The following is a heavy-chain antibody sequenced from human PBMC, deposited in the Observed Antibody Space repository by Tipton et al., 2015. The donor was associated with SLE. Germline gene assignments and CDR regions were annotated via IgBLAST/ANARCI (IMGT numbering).Heavy chain of an antibody. CDR2: IYYSGST. J-gene: IGHJ3*02. V-gene: IGHV4-39*07. Sequence: TLSLTCTVSGGSISSSSYYWGCIRQPPGKGLEWIGSIYYSGSTYYNPSLKSRVTVSVDTSKNQFSLKLSSVTAADTAVYYCAREGLAVAAKGGAFDIWGQGTMVTVSS. CDR1: GGSISSSSYY. CDR3: AREGLAVAAKGGAFDI. D-gene: IGHD6-19*01.